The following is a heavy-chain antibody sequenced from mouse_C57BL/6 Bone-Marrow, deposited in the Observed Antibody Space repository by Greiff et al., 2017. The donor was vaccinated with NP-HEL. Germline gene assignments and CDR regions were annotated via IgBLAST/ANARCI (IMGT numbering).Heavy chain of an antibody. CDR2: SRNKANDYTT. Sequence: EVQGVESGGGLVQSGRSLRLSCATSGFTFSDFYMEWVRQAPGKGLEWIAASRNKANDYTTEYSASVKGRFIVSRDTSQSILYLQMNALRAEDTAIYYCARDVASPWFAYWGQGTLVTVSA. CDR3: ARDVASPWFAY. V-gene: IGHV7-1*01. CDR1: GFTFSDFY. J-gene: IGHJ3*01.